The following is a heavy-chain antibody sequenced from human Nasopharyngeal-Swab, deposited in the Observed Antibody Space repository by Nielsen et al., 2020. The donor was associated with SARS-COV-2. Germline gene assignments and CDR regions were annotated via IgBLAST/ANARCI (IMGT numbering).Heavy chain of an antibody. CDR2: IYYSGST. D-gene: IGHD3-10*01. CDR3: ARGGGSGSADYYYYYMDV. V-gene: IGHV4-59*07. CDR1: GGSISSYY. J-gene: IGHJ6*03. Sequence: SDTLSLTCTVSGGSISSYYWSWIRQPPGKGLEWIGYIYYSGSTNYNPSLKSRVTISVDTSKNQFSLKLSSVTAADTAVYYCARGGGSGSADYYYYYMDVWGKGTTVTVS.